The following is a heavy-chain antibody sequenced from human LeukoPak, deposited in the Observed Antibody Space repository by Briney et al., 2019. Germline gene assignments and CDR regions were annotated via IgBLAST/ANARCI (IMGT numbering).Heavy chain of an antibody. CDR2: IYPGDSDT. D-gene: IGHD3-10*01. CDR3: ARQAFGELLSPFDY. V-gene: IGHV5-51*01. J-gene: IGHJ4*02. CDR1: GYSFTSYW. Sequence: GESLKISCKGCGYSFTSYWIGWVRQMHGKGLEWMEIIYPGDSDTRYSPSFQGQVTISADKSISTAYLQWSSLKASDTAMYYCARQAFGELLSPFDYWGQGTLVTVSS.